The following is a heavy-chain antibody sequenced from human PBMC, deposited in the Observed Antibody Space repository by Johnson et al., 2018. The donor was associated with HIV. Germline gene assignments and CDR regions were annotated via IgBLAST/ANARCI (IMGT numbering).Heavy chain of an antibody. CDR1: GFTFSSYG. J-gene: IGHJ3*02. Sequence: QMQLVESGGGVVQPGRSLRLSCAASGFTFSSYGMHWVRQAPGKGLEWVAVISYDENNKVYADSVKGRFTISRDNSKNTLFLHMNSLRTEDTAIYYCARVGVSGYDLAAFDIWGQGTMVTVSS. CDR3: ARVGVSGYDLAAFDI. D-gene: IGHD5-12*01. CDR2: ISYDENNK. V-gene: IGHV3-30*03.